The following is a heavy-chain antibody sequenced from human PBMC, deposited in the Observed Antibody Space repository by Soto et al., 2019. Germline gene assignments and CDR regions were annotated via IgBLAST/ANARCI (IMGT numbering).Heavy chain of an antibody. CDR2: ISYDGRNT. CDR1: GFTFSSYG. V-gene: IGHV3-30*03. J-gene: IGHJ4*02. D-gene: IGHD4-17*01. CDR3: ARDITYGDSHFDY. Sequence: GGSLRLSCAASGFTFSSYGMHWVRQAPGRGLEWVAFISYDGRNTYYADSVKGRFTISRDNSKSRLYLQMNSLRTEDTAVYYCARDITYGDSHFDYWGQGTLVTVSS.